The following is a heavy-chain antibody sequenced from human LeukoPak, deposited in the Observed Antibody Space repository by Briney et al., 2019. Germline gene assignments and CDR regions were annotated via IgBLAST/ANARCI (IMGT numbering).Heavy chain of an antibody. CDR1: GDRVSSNTAA. Sequence: SQTLSLTCAISGDRVSSNTAAWNWIRQSPSRGLEWLGRTYYRSKWYNAYAESVKSRITINRDTSKNQFSLHLNSVTPEDTAVYYCARGPGRLDPWGQGTLVTVSS. CDR2: TYYRSKWYN. J-gene: IGHJ5*02. V-gene: IGHV6-1*01. CDR3: ARGPGRLDP.